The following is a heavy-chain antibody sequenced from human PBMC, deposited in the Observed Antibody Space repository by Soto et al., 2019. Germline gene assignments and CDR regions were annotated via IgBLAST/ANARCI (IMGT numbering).Heavy chain of an antibody. D-gene: IGHD3-9*01. V-gene: IGHV1-46*01. J-gene: IGHJ3*02. CDR2: INPSGGST. CDR1: GYTFTSYY. Sequence: ASVKVSCKASGYTFTSYYMHWGRQAPGQGLEGMGIINPSGGSTSYAQKFQGRVTMTRDTSTSTVYMELSSLRSEDTAVYYCARDILQETYYDILTGYEDAFDIWGQGTMVTVSS. CDR3: ARDILQETYYDILTGYEDAFDI.